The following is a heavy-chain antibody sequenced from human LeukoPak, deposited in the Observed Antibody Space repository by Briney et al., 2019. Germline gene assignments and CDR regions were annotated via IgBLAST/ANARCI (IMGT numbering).Heavy chain of an antibody. CDR2: ISGSGGST. D-gene: IGHD6-6*01. V-gene: IGHV3-23*01. J-gene: IGHJ6*02. CDR1: GXTFSSYA. CDR3: ARDPYSSTWSYGMDV. Sequence: GGSLRLSCAASGXTFSSYAMSWVRQAPGKGLEWVSAISGSGGSTYYADSVKGRFTISRDNAKNSLFLQMNTLRAEDTAVYYCARDPYSSTWSYGMDVWGQGTTVTVSS.